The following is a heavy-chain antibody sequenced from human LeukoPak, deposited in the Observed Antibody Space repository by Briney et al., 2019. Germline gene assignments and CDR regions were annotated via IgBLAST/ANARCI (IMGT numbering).Heavy chain of an antibody. CDR3: ARDGAAAGSFDY. Sequence: PGGSLRLSCAASGFTFSSYAMHWARQAPGKGLEWVAVISYDGSNKYYADSVKGRFTISRDNSKNTLYLQMNSLRAEDTAVYYCARDGAAAGSFDYWGQGTLVAVSS. J-gene: IGHJ4*02. D-gene: IGHD6-13*01. CDR1: GFTFSSYA. V-gene: IGHV3-30-3*01. CDR2: ISYDGSNK.